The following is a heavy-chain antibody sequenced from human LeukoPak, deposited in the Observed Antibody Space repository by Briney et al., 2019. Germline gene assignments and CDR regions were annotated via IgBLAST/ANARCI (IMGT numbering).Heavy chain of an antibody. V-gene: IGHV4-61*01. D-gene: IGHD6-13*01. Sequence: SETLSLTCSVSGCSVSSGISYWSWIRQPPGEGLEWIAYISDSGGSDYNPSLRGRVTISLDTSKNQFSLRLTSVTAADTAVYYCPRVPAAGTGPDYWGQGTLVTVSS. CDR2: ISDSGGS. J-gene: IGHJ4*02. CDR3: PRVPAAGTGPDY. CDR1: GCSVSSGISY.